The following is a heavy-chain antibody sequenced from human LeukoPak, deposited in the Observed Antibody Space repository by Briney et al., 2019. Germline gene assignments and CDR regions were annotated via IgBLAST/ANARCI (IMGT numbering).Heavy chain of an antibody. D-gene: IGHD6-13*01. J-gene: IGHJ6*03. CDR2: IDHTGST. CDR3: ARGRVSSSSWSSTYYYYFYIDV. V-gene: IGHV4-59*11. Sequence: PSETLSLICSVSGDSISMHYWSWIRQPPGKGLEWIGYIDHTGSTNYNPSLISRVTISRDMSKNHFSLELSSVTAADTAVYFCARGRVSSSSWSSTYYYYFYIDVWGKGTTVTVSS. CDR1: GDSISMHY.